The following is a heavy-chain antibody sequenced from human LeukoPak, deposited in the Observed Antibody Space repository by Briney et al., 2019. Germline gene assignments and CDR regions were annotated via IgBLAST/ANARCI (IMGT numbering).Heavy chain of an antibody. CDR2: ISSSGNTI. CDR1: ELTFTSYE. Sequence: PGGSLRLSCAASELTFTSYELNWVRQAPGKGLEWVSYISSSGNTISYADSVKGRFTISRDNAKNSLYLQVISLRAEDTAVYYCARGPSIAARYDAFDIWGQGTMVTVSS. CDR3: ARGPSIAARYDAFDI. D-gene: IGHD6-6*01. J-gene: IGHJ3*02. V-gene: IGHV3-48*03.